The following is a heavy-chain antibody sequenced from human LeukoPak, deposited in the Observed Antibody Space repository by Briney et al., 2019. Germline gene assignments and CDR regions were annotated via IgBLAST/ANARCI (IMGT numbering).Heavy chain of an antibody. CDR1: GGSISSSSYY. CDR3: ARWGSIAVAGNGIY. D-gene: IGHD6-19*01. J-gene: IGHJ4*02. CDR2: IYHSGST. V-gene: IGHV4-39*07. Sequence: SETLSLTCTVSGGSISSSSYYWGWIRQPPGKGLEWIGSIYHSGSTYYNPSLKSRVTISVDTSKNQFSLKLSSVTAADTAVYYCARWGSIAVAGNGIYWGQGTLVTVSS.